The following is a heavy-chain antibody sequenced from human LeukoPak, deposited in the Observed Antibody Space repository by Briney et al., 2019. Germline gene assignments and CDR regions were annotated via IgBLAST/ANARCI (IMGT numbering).Heavy chain of an antibody. D-gene: IGHD3-10*01. Sequence: SETLSLTCTVSGGSVSSGSYYWSWIRQPPGKGLEWIGYIYYSGSTNYNPSLKSRVTISVDTSKNQFSLKLSSVTAADTAVYYCARGRYGSGGYPLVSHGMDVWGQGTTVTVSS. J-gene: IGHJ6*02. CDR2: IYYSGST. CDR3: ARGRYGSGGYPLVSHGMDV. CDR1: GGSVSSGSYY. V-gene: IGHV4-61*01.